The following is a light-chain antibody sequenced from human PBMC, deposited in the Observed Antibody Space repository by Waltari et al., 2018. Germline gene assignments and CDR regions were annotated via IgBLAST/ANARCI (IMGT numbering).Light chain of an antibody. V-gene: IGKV1-6*01. CDR2: GAS. CDR1: QDIGND. J-gene: IGKJ4*01. Sequence: AIQMTQSPSSLSASVGDRVTIVCRASQDIGNDLGWYQQKSGKAPKLLIYGASSLQSGVPSRFRGSGSGTEFTLTISSLQSEDFATYYCLQDETYPLTFGGGTKVDIK. CDR3: LQDETYPLT.